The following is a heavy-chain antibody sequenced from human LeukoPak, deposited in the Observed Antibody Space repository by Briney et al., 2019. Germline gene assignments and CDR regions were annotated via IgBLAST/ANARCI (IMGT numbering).Heavy chain of an antibody. CDR1: GDSVSSNSAG. J-gene: IGHJ6*02. D-gene: IGHD1-26*01. Sequence: SQTLSLTCAISGDSVSSNSAGWNWIRQSPSRGLEWLGRTYYRSKWYNDYAVSVKSRTTINADTSKNQFSLQLNSVTPEDTAVYYCARDSSSWEYYYYGMDVWGQGTTVTVSS. CDR3: ARDSSSWEYYYYGMDV. V-gene: IGHV6-1*01. CDR2: TYYRSKWYN.